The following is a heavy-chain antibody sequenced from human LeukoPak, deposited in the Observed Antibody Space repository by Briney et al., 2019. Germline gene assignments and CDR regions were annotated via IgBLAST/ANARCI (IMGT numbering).Heavy chain of an antibody. V-gene: IGHV1-69*13. J-gene: IGHJ4*02. CDR2: IIPIFGTA. CDR3: ARTFVTYYYGSGSYYYFDF. CDR1: GGTFSSYA. D-gene: IGHD3-10*01. Sequence: SVKVSCKASGGTFSSYAISWVRQAPGQGLEWMGGIIPIFGTANYAQKFQGRVTITADESTSTAYMELSSPRSEDTAVYYCARTFVTYYYGSGSYYYFDFWGQGTLVTVSS.